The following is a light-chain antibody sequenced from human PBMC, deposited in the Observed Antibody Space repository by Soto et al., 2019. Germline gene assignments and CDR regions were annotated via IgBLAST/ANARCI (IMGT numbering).Light chain of an antibody. CDR1: QSVSSN. J-gene: IGKJ1*01. CDR3: QQYNGYSTWT. CDR2: GAS. Sequence: ETVMTQSPATLSVSPGEGATLSCRASQSVSSNLVWYQHRPGQAPRLLIYGASSRATGIPDRFSGSGSGTDFTLTISSLQPDDFATYYCQQYNGYSTWTFGQGTKVDI. V-gene: IGKV3D-15*01.